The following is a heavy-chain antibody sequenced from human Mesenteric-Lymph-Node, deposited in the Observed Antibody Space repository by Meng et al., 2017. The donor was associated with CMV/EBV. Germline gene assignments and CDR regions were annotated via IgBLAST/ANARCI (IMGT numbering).Heavy chain of an antibody. CDR1: GFSFSNYA. CDR3: AGGGPAIFSPFDP. CDR2: TSASGGGT. D-gene: IGHD3-3*01. V-gene: IGHV3-23*01. Sequence: AASGFSFSNYAMSWVRQAPGKGLEWVSATSASGGGTYYADSVKGRFTISRDNSKYTLYLQMTSLTAGDTAVYYCAGGGPAIFSPFDPWGQGTLVTVSS. J-gene: IGHJ5*02.